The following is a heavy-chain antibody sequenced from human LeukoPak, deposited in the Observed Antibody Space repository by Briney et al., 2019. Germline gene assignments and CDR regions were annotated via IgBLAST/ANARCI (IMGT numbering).Heavy chain of an antibody. Sequence: SETLSLTCTVSGGSISSSSYYWGWIRQPPGKGLEWIGRIYYSGSTYYNPSLKSRVTISVDTSKNQFSLKLSSVTAADTAVYYCARQTVYQLLYVDAFDIWGQGTMVTVSS. CDR2: IYYSGST. CDR1: GGSISSSSYY. D-gene: IGHD2-2*02. V-gene: IGHV4-39*01. CDR3: ARQTVYQLLYVDAFDI. J-gene: IGHJ3*02.